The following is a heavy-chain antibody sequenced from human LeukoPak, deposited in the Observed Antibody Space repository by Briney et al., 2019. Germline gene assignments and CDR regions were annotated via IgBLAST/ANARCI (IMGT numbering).Heavy chain of an antibody. CDR1: GGSISSGGYY. CDR3: ARGGGQWLFQYYFDY. V-gene: IGHV4-31*03. D-gene: IGHD3-22*01. Sequence: SETLFLTCTVSGGSISSGGYYWSWIRQHPGKGLEWIGYIYYSGSTYYNPSLKSRVTISVDTSKNQFSLKLSSVTAADTAVYYCARGGGQWLFQYYFDYWGQGTLVTVSS. J-gene: IGHJ4*02. CDR2: IYYSGST.